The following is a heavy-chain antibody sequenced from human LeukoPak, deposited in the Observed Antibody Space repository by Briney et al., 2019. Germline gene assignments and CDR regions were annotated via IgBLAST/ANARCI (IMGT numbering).Heavy chain of an antibody. V-gene: IGHV3-7*03. CDR3: ARDPLRRFDY. Sequence: GGSLRLSCVASGFTFSKYWMTWVRQAPGEGLEWVANMKEDGSEEFYVVSVKGRFTISRDNGKNSVFLQMNSLRVEDTAVYYCARDPLRRFDYWGQGILVTVSS. J-gene: IGHJ4*02. CDR2: MKEDGSEE. CDR1: GFTFSKYW.